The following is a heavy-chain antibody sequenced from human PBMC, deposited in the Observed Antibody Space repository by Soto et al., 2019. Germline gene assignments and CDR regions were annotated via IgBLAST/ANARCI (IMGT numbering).Heavy chain of an antibody. CDR3: ARDAYDFWSGPIEY. D-gene: IGHD3-3*01. J-gene: IGHJ4*02. V-gene: IGHV1-18*01. CDR1: GYAFTSYG. CDR2: ISAYNGNT. Sequence: GASVKVSCKASGYAFTSYGISWVRQAPGQGLEWMGWISAYNGNTNYAQKLQGRVTMTTDTSTSTAYMELRSLRSDDTAVYYCARDAYDFWSGPIEYWGQGTLVTVSS.